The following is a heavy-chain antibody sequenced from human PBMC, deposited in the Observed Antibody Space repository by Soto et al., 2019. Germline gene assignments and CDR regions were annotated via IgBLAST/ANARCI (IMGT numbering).Heavy chain of an antibody. Sequence: SETLSLTCTVSGGSISSYYWSWIRQPPGKGLEWIGYIYYSGSTNYNPSLKSRVTISVDTSKNQFSLKLSSVTAADTAVYYCAIDRRWLQFRYAFDIWGQGTMVTVSS. CDR3: AIDRRWLQFRYAFDI. CDR1: GGSISSYY. D-gene: IGHD5-12*01. J-gene: IGHJ3*02. CDR2: IYYSGST. V-gene: IGHV4-59*01.